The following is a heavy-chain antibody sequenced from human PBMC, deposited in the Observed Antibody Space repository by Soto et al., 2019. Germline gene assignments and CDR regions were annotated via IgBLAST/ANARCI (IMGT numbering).Heavy chain of an antibody. CDR2: IDPGGSQI. Sequence: PGEFLMTSCQSSDYIFTNYWLNWVRQMPGKGLEWMGRIDPGGSQIIYSPSLQGHVTISIDKSINTAYMQWSRMKASDTALYYCARLRSSTDIEIWGQGTLVTVSS. V-gene: IGHV5-10-1*01. CDR1: DYIFTNYW. D-gene: IGHD2-2*01. J-gene: IGHJ4*02. CDR3: ARLRSSTDIEI.